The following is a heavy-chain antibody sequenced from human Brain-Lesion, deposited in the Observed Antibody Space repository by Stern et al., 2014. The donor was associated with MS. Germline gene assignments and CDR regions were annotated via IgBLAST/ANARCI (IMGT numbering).Heavy chain of an antibody. CDR3: ARGRVVPGFQYYATDV. CDR2: IFNSGST. J-gene: IGHJ6*02. D-gene: IGHD2-2*01. Sequence: QVQLQQSGPGLVKPSQTLSLSCTVSGGSISSGGYYWSWIRQPAGKGLEWIGRIFNSGSTSYKPSLKSRVTISIDTSKTHFSLRLNSMTAADTAVYYCARGRVVPGFQYYATDVWGQGTTVIVSS. CDR1: GGSISSGGYY. V-gene: IGHV4-61*02.